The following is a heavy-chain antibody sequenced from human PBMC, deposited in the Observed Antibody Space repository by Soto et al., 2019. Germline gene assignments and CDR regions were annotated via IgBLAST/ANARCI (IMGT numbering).Heavy chain of an antibody. D-gene: IGHD3-10*01. CDR2: IYYSGST. V-gene: IGHV4-39*01. Sequence: QLQLQESGPGLVKPSETLSLTCTVSGGSISSSSYYWGWIRQPPGKGLEWIGSIYYSGSTYYNPSLKSRVTISVDTSKNQSSLKLSSVTAADTAVYYCARLINPVYYYYYMDVWGKGTTVTVSS. CDR1: GGSISSSSYY. CDR3: ARLINPVYYYYYMDV. J-gene: IGHJ6*03.